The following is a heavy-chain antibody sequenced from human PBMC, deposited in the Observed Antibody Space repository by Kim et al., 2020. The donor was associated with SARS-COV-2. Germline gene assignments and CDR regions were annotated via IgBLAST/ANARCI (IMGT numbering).Heavy chain of an antibody. CDR1: GFTFSSYS. D-gene: IGHD2-21*01. Sequence: GGSLRLSCAASGFTFSSYSMHWVRQAPGKGLEWVAVIRIDGSTKDYADSVKGRFTISRDNSKNTLYLQMNSLRAEDTAVYYCARDRVISDFWGKGT. CDR2: IRIDGSTK. CDR3: ARDRVISDF. J-gene: IGHJ6*03. V-gene: IGHV3-33*01.